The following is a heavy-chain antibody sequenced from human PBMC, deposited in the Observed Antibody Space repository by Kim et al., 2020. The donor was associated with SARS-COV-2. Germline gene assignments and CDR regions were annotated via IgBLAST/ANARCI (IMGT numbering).Heavy chain of an antibody. CDR1: GGSISSGGYY. V-gene: IGHV4-31*03. D-gene: IGHD4-17*01. CDR3: ARDTTVTYSYGMDV. J-gene: IGHJ6*02. CDR2: IHYSGST. Sequence: SETLSLTCSVSGGSISSGGYYWSWIRQHPGKGLEWIGYIHYSGSTYYNPSLESRVTISVDTSKNHFSLKLSSVTAADTAVYYCARDTTVTYSYGMDVWGQGTTVTVSS.